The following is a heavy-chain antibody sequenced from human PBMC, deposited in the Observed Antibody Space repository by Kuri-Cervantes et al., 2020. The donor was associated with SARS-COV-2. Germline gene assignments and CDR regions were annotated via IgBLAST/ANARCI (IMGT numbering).Heavy chain of an antibody. CDR1: GGSISSSNW. V-gene: IGHV4-4*02. CDR2: IYHSGST. CDR3: ARQQLVLSNWFDP. Sequence: SETLSLTCAVSGGSISSSNWWSWVRQPPGKGLEWIGEIYHSGSTNYNPSLKSRVTISVDTSKNQFSLKLSSVTAADTAVYYCARQQLVLSNWFDPWGQGTLVTVSS. D-gene: IGHD6-13*01. J-gene: IGHJ5*02.